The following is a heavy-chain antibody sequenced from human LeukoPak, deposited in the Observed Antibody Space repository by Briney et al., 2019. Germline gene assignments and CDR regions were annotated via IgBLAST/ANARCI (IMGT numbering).Heavy chain of an antibody. CDR2: ISSSSSYI. CDR1: GFTFSSYS. Sequence: GSLRLSCAASGFTFSSYSMNWVRQAPGKGLEWVSSISSSSSYIYYADSVKGRFTISRDNAKNSLYLQMNSLRAEDTAVYYCARDPPPRQAPIDYWGQGTLVTVSS. V-gene: IGHV3-21*01. CDR3: ARDPPPRQAPIDY. J-gene: IGHJ4*02.